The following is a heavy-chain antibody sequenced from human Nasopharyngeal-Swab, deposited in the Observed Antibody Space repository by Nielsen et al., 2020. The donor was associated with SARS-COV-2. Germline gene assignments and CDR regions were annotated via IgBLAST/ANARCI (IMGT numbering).Heavy chain of an antibody. D-gene: IGHD1-26*01. CDR2: INPNSGGT. CDR3: ARDPDEFVRWELLRYFDY. Sequence: ASVKVSCKASGYTFTGYYMHWVRQAPGQGLEWMGRINPNSGGTNYAQKFQGRVTMTRDTSISTAYMELSRLRSDDTAVYYCARDPDEFVRWELLRYFDYWSQGTLVTVSS. CDR1: GYTFTGYY. J-gene: IGHJ4*02. V-gene: IGHV1-2*06.